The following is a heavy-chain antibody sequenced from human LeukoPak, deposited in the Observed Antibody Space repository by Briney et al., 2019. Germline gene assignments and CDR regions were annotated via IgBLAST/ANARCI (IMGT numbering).Heavy chain of an antibody. CDR3: AREHTAVDDY. J-gene: IGHJ4*02. CDR2: ISSSSSYI. CDR1: GFTFSSYS. D-gene: IGHD5-18*01. Sequence: PGGSLRPSCAASGFTFSSYSMNWVRQAPGKGLEWVSSISSSSSYIYYADSVKGRFTISRDNAKNLLYLQMNSLRAEDTAVYYCAREHTAVDDYWGQGTLVTVSS. V-gene: IGHV3-21*01.